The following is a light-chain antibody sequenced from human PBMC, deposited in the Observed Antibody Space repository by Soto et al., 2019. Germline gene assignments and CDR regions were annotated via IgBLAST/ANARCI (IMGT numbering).Light chain of an antibody. V-gene: IGLV8-61*01. CDR2: STN. Sequence: QAVVTQEPSFSVSPGGTVTLTCGLSSGSVSTSYYPSWYQQTPGQAPRTLIYSTNTRSSGVPDRFSGSILGNKAALTITGAQADDESDYDCVLYMGSGHYGFGTGTKLTV. CDR3: VLYMGSGHYG. J-gene: IGLJ1*01. CDR1: SGSVSTSYY.